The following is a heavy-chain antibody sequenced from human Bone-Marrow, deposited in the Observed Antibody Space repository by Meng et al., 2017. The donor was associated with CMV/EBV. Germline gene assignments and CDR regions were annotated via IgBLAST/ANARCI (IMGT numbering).Heavy chain of an antibody. CDR1: GFTFDDYA. CDR2: ISWDGGST. Sequence: GGSLRLSCAASGFTFDDYAMHWVRQAPGKGLEWVSLISWDGGSTYYADSVKGRFTISRDNSKNSLYLQMNSLRAEDTALYYCAKGYDNYYYYGMDVWGQGTTFTVSS. V-gene: IGHV3-43D*03. D-gene: IGHD5-12*01. CDR3: AKGYDNYYYYGMDV. J-gene: IGHJ6*02.